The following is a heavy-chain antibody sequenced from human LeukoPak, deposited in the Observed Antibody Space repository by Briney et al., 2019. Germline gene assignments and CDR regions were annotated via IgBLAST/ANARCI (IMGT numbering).Heavy chain of an antibody. CDR2: INPNSGGT. V-gene: IGHV1-2*04. CDR1: GYTFTGYY. J-gene: IGHJ4*02. D-gene: IGHD5-18*01. CDR3: ARPYGGVDTAMVEDTFFDY. Sequence: GASVTVSCKASGYTFTGYYMHWVRQAPGQGLEWMGWINPNSGGTNYAQKFQGWVTMTRDTSISTAYMELSRLRSDDTAVYYCARPYGGVDTAMVEDTFFDYWGQGTLVTVSS.